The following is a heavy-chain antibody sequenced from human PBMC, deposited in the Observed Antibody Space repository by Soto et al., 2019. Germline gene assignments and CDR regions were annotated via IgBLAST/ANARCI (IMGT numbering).Heavy chain of an antibody. CDR2: IYYSGST. D-gene: IGHD5-12*01. V-gene: IGHV4-59*01. J-gene: IGHJ4*02. Sequence: SETLSLTCTVSGGSISSYYWSWIRQPPGKGLEWIGYIYYSGSTSSNPSLKSRVTISVDTSKNQFSLKLSSVTAADTAVYYCARDSKRGYSGYDKLDYWGQGTLVTVSS. CDR1: GGSISSYY. CDR3: ARDSKRGYSGYDKLDY.